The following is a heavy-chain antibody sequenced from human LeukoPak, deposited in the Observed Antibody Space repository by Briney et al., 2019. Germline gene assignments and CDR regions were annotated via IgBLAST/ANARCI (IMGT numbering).Heavy chain of an antibody. CDR1: GYTFTGYY. V-gene: IGHV1-2*02. D-gene: IGHD4-11*01. Sequence: ASVTVSCKASGYTFTGYYMHWVRQAPGQGLEWMGWINPNSGGTNYAQKFQGRVTMTRDTSISTAYMELSRLRSDDTAVYYCASLRGTTVPGFDYWGQGTLVTVSS. CDR2: INPNSGGT. J-gene: IGHJ4*02. CDR3: ASLRGTTVPGFDY.